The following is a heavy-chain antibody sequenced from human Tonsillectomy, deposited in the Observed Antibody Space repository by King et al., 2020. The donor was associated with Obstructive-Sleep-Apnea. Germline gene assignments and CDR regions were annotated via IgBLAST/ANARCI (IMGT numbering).Heavy chain of an antibody. CDR2: IRTKVYGGTA. CDR1: GFTFPDYT. Sequence: EVQLVESGGGLVQPGRSLRLSCTASGFTFPDYTLSWFRQAPGKGLEWVGFIRTKVYGGTAVYTASVKGRFTISRHDSKSIAYLQMNSLKTEDTALYYCTRDGSGWPRDAFDIWGQGTMVTVSS. CDR3: TRDGSGWPRDAFDI. V-gene: IGHV3-49*01. D-gene: IGHD6-19*01. J-gene: IGHJ3*02.